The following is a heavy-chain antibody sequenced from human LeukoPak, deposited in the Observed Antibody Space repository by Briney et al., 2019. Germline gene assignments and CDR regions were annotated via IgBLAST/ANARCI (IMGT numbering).Heavy chain of an antibody. CDR3: ARLLNYDDLDY. CDR2: IYPGDSDT. D-gene: IGHD3-22*01. V-gene: IGHV5-51*01. J-gene: IGHJ4*02. CDR1: GYSFTNYW. Sequence: GESLKISCIGSGYSFTNYWIGWVRQMPGKGLEWMGIIYPGDSDTRYSPSFQGQVTISADKSITTAYLQWSSLKASDTAMYYCARLLNYDDLDYWGQGTLVTVSS.